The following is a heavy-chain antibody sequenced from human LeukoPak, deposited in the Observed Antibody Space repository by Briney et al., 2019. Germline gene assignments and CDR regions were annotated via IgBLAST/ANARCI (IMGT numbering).Heavy chain of an antibody. V-gene: IGHV3-15*01. CDR3: TTDRDALRY. CDR1: GFTFSSYA. D-gene: IGHD2-21*02. CDR2: IKSKTYGGTT. Sequence: PGGSLRLSCAASGFTFSSYAMSWVRQAPGKGLEWVGRIKSKTYGGTTDYAAPVKGRFTISRDDSRNTLYLQMDSLKTEDTAVFYCTTDRDALRYWGQGTLVTVSS. J-gene: IGHJ4*02.